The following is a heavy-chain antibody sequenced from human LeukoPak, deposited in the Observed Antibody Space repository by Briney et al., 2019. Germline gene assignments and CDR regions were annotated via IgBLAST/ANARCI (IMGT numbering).Heavy chain of an antibody. D-gene: IGHD3-22*01. V-gene: IGHV3-23*01. CDR3: AKGDEDYYDSSGYYGIDH. Sequence: GGSLRLSCAASGFTFSSYAMSWVRQAPGKGLEWVSAISGSGGSTYYADSVRGRFTISRDNSKNTLYLQMNSLRAEDTAVYYCAKGDEDYYDSSGYYGIDHWGQGTLVTVSS. CDR2: ISGSGGST. CDR1: GFTFSSYA. J-gene: IGHJ4*02.